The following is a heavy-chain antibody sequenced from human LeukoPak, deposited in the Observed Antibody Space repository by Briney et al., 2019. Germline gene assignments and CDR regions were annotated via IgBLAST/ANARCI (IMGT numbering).Heavy chain of an antibody. V-gene: IGHV3-21*01. CDR3: ASPNPRIAARPYYYYYMDV. CDR2: ISSSSSYI. CDR1: GFTFSIYS. Sequence: PGGSLRLSCAASGFTFSIYSMNWVRQAPGKGLGWVSSISSSSSYIYYADSVKGRFTISRDNAKNSLYLQMNSLRAEDTAVYYCASPNPRIAARPYYYYYMDVWGKGTTVTVSS. D-gene: IGHD6-6*01. J-gene: IGHJ6*03.